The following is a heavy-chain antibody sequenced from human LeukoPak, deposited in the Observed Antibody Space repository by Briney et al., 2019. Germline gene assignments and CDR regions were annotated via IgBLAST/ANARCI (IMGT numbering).Heavy chain of an antibody. CDR2: IYHSGST. D-gene: IGHD5-12*01. Sequence: SETLSLTCTVSGYSISSGYYWGWIRQPPGKGLEWIGNIYHSGSTNSNPSLKSRVTISVDTSKNQFSLKLSPVTAADTAVYFCAREYSGYDSDYFYYMDVWGKGTTVTVSS. CDR3: AREYSGYDSDYFYYMDV. V-gene: IGHV4-38-2*02. CDR1: GYSISSGYY. J-gene: IGHJ6*03.